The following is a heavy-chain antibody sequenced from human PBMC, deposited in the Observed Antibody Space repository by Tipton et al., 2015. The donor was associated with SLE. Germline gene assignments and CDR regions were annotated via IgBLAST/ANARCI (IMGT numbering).Heavy chain of an antibody. J-gene: IGHJ5*02. Sequence: TLSLTCTVSGGSISSSSYYWGWIRQPPGKGLEWIGSIYTSGSTYYNPSLKSRVTISVDTSKNQFSLKLSSVTAADTAVYYCARAIGSTLNWFDPWGQGTLVTVSS. D-gene: IGHD6-13*01. CDR2: IYTSGST. V-gene: IGHV4-39*01. CDR3: ARAIGSTLNWFDP. CDR1: GGSISSSSYY.